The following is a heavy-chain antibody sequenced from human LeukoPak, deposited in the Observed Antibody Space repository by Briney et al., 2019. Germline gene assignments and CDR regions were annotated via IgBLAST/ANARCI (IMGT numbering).Heavy chain of an antibody. Sequence: ASVKVSCKASGGTFSSYAISWVRQAPGQGLEWMGWISAYNGNTNYAQKFQGRVTMTTDTSTNTAYMELRSLISDDTAMYYCARAGDFYNYWGQGTLVTVSS. CDR3: ARAGDFYNY. CDR1: GGTFSSYA. J-gene: IGHJ4*02. D-gene: IGHD2-21*01. CDR2: ISAYNGNT. V-gene: IGHV1-18*04.